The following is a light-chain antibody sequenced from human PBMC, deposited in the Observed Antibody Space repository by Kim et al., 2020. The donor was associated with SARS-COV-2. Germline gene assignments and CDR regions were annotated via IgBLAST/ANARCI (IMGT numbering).Light chain of an antibody. CDR1: QGIRRW. CDR2: AAS. Sequence: DIQMTQSPSSVSASVGDRVTITCRASQGIRRWLAWYQQKPGKAPKLVIYAASNLQSGVPSRFSGSGSGTYFTLTISSLQPEDSATYYCQQANSFPITFGQGTRLEIK. J-gene: IGKJ5*01. V-gene: IGKV1D-12*01. CDR3: QQANSFPIT.